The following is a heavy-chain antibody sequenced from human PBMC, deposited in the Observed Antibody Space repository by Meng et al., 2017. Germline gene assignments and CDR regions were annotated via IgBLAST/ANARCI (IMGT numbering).Heavy chain of an antibody. D-gene: IGHD6-19*01. CDR2: ISSSGSTI. CDR1: GFTFSSYE. Sequence: GGSLRLSCAASGFTFSSYEMNWVRQAPGKGLEWVSYISSSGSTIYYADSVKGRFTISRDNAKNSLSLQMNSLRAEDTAVYYCARDVSSGWQMTTYYYYGMDVWGQGTTVTVSS. V-gene: IGHV3-48*03. CDR3: ARDVSSGWQMTTYYYYGMDV. J-gene: IGHJ6*02.